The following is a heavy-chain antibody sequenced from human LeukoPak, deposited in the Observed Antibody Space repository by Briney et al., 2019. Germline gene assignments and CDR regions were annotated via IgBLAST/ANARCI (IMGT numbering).Heavy chain of an antibody. CDR1: GFTFSYYS. Sequence: PGGSLRLSCGASGFTFSYYSMNWVRQAPGKGLEWVLSISSSSNYIYYAESVKGRFTISRDNAKNSLYLQMNSLRAEDTAVYYCARDSSNYYYDSSGYRFGYWGPGTLVTVSS. V-gene: IGHV3-21*01. D-gene: IGHD3-22*01. J-gene: IGHJ4*02. CDR2: ISSSSNYI. CDR3: ARDSSNYYYDSSGYRFGY.